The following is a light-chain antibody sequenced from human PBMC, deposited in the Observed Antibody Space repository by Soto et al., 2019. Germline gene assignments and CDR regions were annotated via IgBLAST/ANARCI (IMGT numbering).Light chain of an antibody. CDR1: QSLLHSNGYNY. CDR3: QQLNSYPIT. CDR2: AAS. V-gene: IGKV2-28*01. J-gene: IGKJ5*01. Sequence: DIVMTQSPLSLPVTPGEPASISCSSSQSLLHSNGYNYLDWYLQKPGKAPKLLIYAASTLQSGVPSRFSGSGSGTDFTLTISSLQPEDFATYFCQQLNSYPITFGQGTRLEIK.